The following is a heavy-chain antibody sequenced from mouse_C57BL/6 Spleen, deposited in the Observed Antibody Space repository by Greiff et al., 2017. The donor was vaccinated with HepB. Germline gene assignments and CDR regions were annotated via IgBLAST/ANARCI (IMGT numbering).Heavy chain of an antibody. CDR1: GYTFTSYT. D-gene: IGHD1-1*01. J-gene: IGHJ4*01. CDR3: ARRERYYYGSSSMDY. Sequence: VKLMESGAELARPGASVKMSCKASGYTFTSYTMHWVKQRPGQGLEWIGYINPSSGYTKYNQKFKDKATLTADKSSSTAYMQLSSLTSEDSAVYYCARRERYYYGSSSMDYWGQGTSVTVSS. V-gene: IGHV1-4*01. CDR2: INPSSGYT.